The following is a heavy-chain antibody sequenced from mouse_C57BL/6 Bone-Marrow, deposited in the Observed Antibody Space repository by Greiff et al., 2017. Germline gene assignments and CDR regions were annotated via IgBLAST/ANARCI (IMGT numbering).Heavy chain of an antibody. CDR2: INYDGSST. CDR3: ARITTVDYAMDD. J-gene: IGHJ4*01. D-gene: IGHD1-1*01. Sequence: EVKLVESEGGLVQPGSSMKLSCTASGFTFSDYYMAWVRQVPEKGLEWVANINYDGSSTYYLDSLKSRFIISRDNAKNILYLQMSSLKSEDTATYYGARITTVDYAMDDWGQGTSVTVSS. V-gene: IGHV5-16*01. CDR1: GFTFSDYY.